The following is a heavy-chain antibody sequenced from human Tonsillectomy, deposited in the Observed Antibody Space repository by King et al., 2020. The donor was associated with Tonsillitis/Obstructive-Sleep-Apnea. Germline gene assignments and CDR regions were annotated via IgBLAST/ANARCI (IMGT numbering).Heavy chain of an antibody. CDR2: IYPGDSDT. D-gene: IGHD5-12*01. CDR3: ARHGDSWTPPDY. CDR1: GYTFTSQW. J-gene: IGHJ4*02. V-gene: IGHV5-51*01. Sequence: VQLVESGAEVKKPGESLKISCKGSGYTFTSQWIGWGRQMPGKGLEWMGMIYPGDSDTRYSPSFQGQVTISADKSISTAYLRWSSLQASDTAMYYCARHGDSWTPPDYWGQGTLVTVSS.